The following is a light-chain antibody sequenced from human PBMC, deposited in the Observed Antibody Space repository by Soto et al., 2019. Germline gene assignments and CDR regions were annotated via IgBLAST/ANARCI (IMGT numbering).Light chain of an antibody. J-gene: IGKJ1*01. V-gene: IGKV3-15*01. Sequence: ISMAHSRWTRSVSPGERSTLSCRASQSVSSKLAWYQQKPGQAPRLLIYDASTRATGIPARFSGSGSGTELTITIRRMQSQDFEVYSCKQFNKWHRKFGQGKKVDIK. CDR2: DAS. CDR3: KQFNKWHRK. CDR1: QSVSSK.